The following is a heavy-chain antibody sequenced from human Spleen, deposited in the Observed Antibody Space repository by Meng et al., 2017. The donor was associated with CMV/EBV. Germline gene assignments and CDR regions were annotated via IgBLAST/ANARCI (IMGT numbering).Heavy chain of an antibody. D-gene: IGHD2-8*01. Sequence: SLKISCAASGFTFDDYAMYWVRQPPGKGLEWVSGISWNGATKAYADSVKGRFTISRDNAKSSLYLQMNSLRPEDTALYFCAKDKWTNGDFDHWGQGTLVTVSS. CDR3: AKDKWTNGDFDH. J-gene: IGHJ4*02. CDR2: ISWNGATK. CDR1: GFTFDDYA. V-gene: IGHV3-9*01.